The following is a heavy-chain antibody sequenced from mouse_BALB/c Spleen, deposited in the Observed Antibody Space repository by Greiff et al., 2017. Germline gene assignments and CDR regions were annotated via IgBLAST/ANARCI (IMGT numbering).Heavy chain of an antibody. Sequence: EVQLVESGGGLVQPGGSRKLSCAASGFTFSSFGMHWVRQAPEKGLEWVAYISSGSSTIYYADTVKGRFTISRDNPKNTLFLQMTSLRSEDTAMYYCASIYYGNYPLYFDYWGQGTTLTVSS. CDR2: ISSGSSTI. V-gene: IGHV5-17*02. CDR1: GFTFSSFG. D-gene: IGHD2-1*01. CDR3: ASIYYGNYPLYFDY. J-gene: IGHJ2*01.